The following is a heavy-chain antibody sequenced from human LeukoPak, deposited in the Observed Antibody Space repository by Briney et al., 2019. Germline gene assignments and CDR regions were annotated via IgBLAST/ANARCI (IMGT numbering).Heavy chain of an antibody. CDR3: ARDALGGSDR. V-gene: IGHV3-48*02. CDR2: ITSSSPTI. J-gene: IGHJ5*02. D-gene: IGHD3-10*01. Sequence: PGGSLRLSCAASGFTFSSYSMNWVRQAPGKGLEWVSYITSSSPTIYYADSVKGRFTISRDNAKNSLYLQMNSLRDEDTALYYCARDALGGSDRWGQGTLVTVSS. CDR1: GFTFSSYS.